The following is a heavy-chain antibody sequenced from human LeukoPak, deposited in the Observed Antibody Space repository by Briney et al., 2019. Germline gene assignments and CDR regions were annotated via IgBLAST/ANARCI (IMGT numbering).Heavy chain of an antibody. CDR1: GFTFSSYW. J-gene: IGHJ6*02. V-gene: IGHV3-13*01. Sequence: GGSLRLSCAASGFTFSSYWMHWVRQGTGKGLEWVSAIGIGGDTHYSGSVKGRFIISRENAKNSLFLQMNSLRVGDTAVYYCARDRFGMDVWGRGTTVIVSS. CDR2: IGIGGDT. CDR3: ARDRFGMDV.